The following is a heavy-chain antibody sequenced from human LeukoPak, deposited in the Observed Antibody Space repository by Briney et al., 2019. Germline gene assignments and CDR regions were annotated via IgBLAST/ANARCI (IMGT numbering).Heavy chain of an antibody. CDR2: IIPIFGTA. CDR1: GGTFSSYA. J-gene: IGHJ3*02. V-gene: IGHV1-69*05. CDR3: ARVVTYYYDSSGSNDAFDI. Sequence: SVKVSCKASGGTFSSYAISWVRQAPGQGLEWMGGIIPIFGTANYAQKFQGRVTITTDESTSTAYMELSSLRSEDTAVYYCARVVTYYYDSSGSNDAFDIWGQGAMVTVSS. D-gene: IGHD3-22*01.